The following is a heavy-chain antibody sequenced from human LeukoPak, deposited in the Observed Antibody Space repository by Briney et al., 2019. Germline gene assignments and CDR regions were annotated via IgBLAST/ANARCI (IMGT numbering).Heavy chain of an antibody. D-gene: IGHD6-19*01. CDR1: GFTLSSYA. Sequence: PGGSLRLSCAASGFTLSSYAMSWVRQALGKGLEWVSAISGSGGSTYYADSVKGRFTISRDNSKNTLYLQMNSLRAEDTAVYYCAKDTPYSSGWRPFDYWGQGTLVTVSS. V-gene: IGHV3-23*01. CDR3: AKDTPYSSGWRPFDY. CDR2: ISGSGGST. J-gene: IGHJ4*02.